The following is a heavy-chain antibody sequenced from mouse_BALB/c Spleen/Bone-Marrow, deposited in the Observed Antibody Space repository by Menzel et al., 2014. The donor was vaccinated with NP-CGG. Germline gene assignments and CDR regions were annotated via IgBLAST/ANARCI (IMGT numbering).Heavy chain of an antibody. Sequence: VQLQQSGPVLVQPSQSLSITCTVSGFSLTSYGVHWVRQSPGKCLEWLGVIWSGGSTDYNAAFISRLSISKHNPKHQVFFKKNSLQANVTAIYYCATDGYYVRRAYRGQGTLGTVSA. V-gene: IGHV2-2*02. CDR3: ATDGYYVRRAY. J-gene: IGHJ3*01. D-gene: IGHD2-3*01. CDR1: GFSLTSYG. CDR2: IWSGGST.